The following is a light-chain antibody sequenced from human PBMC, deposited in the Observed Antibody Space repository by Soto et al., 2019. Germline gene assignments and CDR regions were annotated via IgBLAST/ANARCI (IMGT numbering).Light chain of an antibody. CDR3: QPPNTSPGT. J-gene: IGKJ5*01. V-gene: IGKV1-39*01. Sequence: CRASQSISNHLNWYQQKPGKAPKLLIYAASTLQSGVPSRFIGSEHGTAFTLSLRTLQPDDSAPPNCQPPNTSPGTFAEGTRLEIK. CDR2: AAS. CDR1: QSISNH.